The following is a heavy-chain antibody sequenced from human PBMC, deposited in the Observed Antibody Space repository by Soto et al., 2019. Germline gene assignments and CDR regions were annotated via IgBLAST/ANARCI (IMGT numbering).Heavy chain of an antibody. D-gene: IGHD3-10*02. V-gene: IGHV3-21*01. CDR3: AIAGQADGYFVLDC. Sequence: ERYLRLSCEASGFTFSSNSMNWVRQAPGKGLEWVSSISLSGTNMYYADSVKGRFTISRDNAKNSLWLQMDSLRVEDQAVYYCAIAGQADGYFVLDCRGQGT. CDR1: GFTFSSNS. CDR2: ISLSGTNM. J-gene: IGHJ3*01.